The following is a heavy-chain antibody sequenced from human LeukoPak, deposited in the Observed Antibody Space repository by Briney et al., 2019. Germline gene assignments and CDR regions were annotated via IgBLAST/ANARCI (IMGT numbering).Heavy chain of an antibody. CDR1: GFPLDDYA. J-gene: IGHJ4*02. V-gene: IGHV3-9*01. CDR2: VSWNSTNM. D-gene: IGHD6-25*01. CDR3: VKDMISSSGLYSRFES. Sequence: GRSLRLSCAASGFPLDDYAMHWVRQAPGKGLQWVSGVSWNSTNMDYVASVRGRFTISRDNAKKSLYLQMNSLKTEDTALYFCVKDMISSSGLYSRFESWGQGAQVTVSS.